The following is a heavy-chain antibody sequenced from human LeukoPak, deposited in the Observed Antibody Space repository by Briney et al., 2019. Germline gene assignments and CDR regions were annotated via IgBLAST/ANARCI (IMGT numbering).Heavy chain of an antibody. Sequence: PSETLALTCAVYGGSFSGYYWSWIRQPPGKGLEWIGEINHSGSTNYNPSLKSRGTISVDTSKNQFSLKLSSVTAADTAVYYCARRLCGGDCYSTFSYWGQGTLVTVSS. D-gene: IGHD2-21*02. V-gene: IGHV4-34*01. CDR1: GGSFSGYY. CDR2: INHSGST. CDR3: ARRLCGGDCYSTFSY. J-gene: IGHJ1*01.